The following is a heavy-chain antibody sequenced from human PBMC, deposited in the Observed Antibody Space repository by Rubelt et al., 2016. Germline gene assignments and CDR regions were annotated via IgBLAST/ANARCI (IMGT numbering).Heavy chain of an antibody. CDR1: GFTFNNYW. Sequence: EVHLAESGGDLVQPGGSLRLSCAASGFTFNNYWMHWVRQAPGKGLVWVSHINNDGSRTSYADSVKGRFTIARDNAKNTRYLQMNRLRAEDTAVYYCTRSMATAQWGQGTLVTVSS. CDR2: INNDGSRT. D-gene: IGHD5-24*01. J-gene: IGHJ4*02. V-gene: IGHV3-74*01. CDR3: TRSMATAQ.